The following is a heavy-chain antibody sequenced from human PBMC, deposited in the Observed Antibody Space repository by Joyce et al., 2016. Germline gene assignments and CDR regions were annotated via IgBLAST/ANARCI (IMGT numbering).Heavy chain of an antibody. J-gene: IGHJ4*02. Sequence: EVQLVESGGGLVQPGRSLRLSCTASGFTFGDYAMSWVRQAPGKGLEWGGFIRRKAYGGTTEYAASVKGRFTISRDDSKSIAYLQMNSLKTEDTAVYYCTRACGGSCFDYWGQGTLVTVSS. CDR2: IRRKAYGGTT. V-gene: IGHV3-49*04. CDR3: TRACGGSCFDY. D-gene: IGHD2-15*01. CDR1: GFTFGDYA.